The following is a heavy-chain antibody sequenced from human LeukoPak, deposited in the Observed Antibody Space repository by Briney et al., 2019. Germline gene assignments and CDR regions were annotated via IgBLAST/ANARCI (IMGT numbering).Heavy chain of an antibody. J-gene: IGHJ4*02. V-gene: IGHV1-2*02. D-gene: IGHD6-13*01. CDR1: GYTFTGYY. CDR2: INPNSGGT. Sequence: GASVKVSCKASGYTFTGYYVHWVRQAPGQGLEWMGWINPNSGGTNYAQKFQGRVTMTRDTSISTAYMELSRRRSDDTAVYYCARDRIAAAGTGFDYWGQGTLVTVSS. CDR3: ARDRIAAAGTGFDY.